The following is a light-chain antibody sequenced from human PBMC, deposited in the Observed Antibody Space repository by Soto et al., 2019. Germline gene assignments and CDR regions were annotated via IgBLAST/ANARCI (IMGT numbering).Light chain of an antibody. CDR1: ESVGSN. Sequence: EIVMTQSPATLSVSPGERATLSCRASESVGSNLAWYQQKPGQAPRLLIHGASKRATGIPARFSGSGSGTEFTLTISSLQPEDFAVYYCQQYYKWPPETFGQGTKVDIE. CDR2: GAS. CDR3: QQYYKWPPET. J-gene: IGKJ2*01. V-gene: IGKV3-15*01.